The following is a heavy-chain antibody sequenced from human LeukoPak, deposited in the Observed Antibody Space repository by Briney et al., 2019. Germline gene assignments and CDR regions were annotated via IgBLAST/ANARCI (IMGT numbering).Heavy chain of an antibody. CDR2: IYNRGST. CDR3: ARVGVVRGVDY. Sequence: SQTLSLTCTVSGGSVSSGGYYWSWLRQHPGKGLEWIGYIYNRGSTYYNPSLKRRVTIAADTSKNQFSLKLSSVTAADTAVYYCARVGVVRGVDYWGQGTLVTVSS. D-gene: IGHD3-3*01. J-gene: IGHJ4*02. V-gene: IGHV4-31*03. CDR1: GGSVSSGGYY.